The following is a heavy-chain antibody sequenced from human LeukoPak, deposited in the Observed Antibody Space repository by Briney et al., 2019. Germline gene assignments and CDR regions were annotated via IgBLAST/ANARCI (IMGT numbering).Heavy chain of an antibody. Sequence: GGSLRLSCAASGFTFSSYSMNWVRQAPGKGLEWVSSISGSSSYIYYADSVKGRFIISRDNAKNSLYLQMNSLRAEDTAVYYCARDLLGWELHYFDYWGQGTLVTVSS. D-gene: IGHD1-26*01. CDR3: ARDLLGWELHYFDY. CDR2: ISGSSSYI. V-gene: IGHV3-21*03. CDR1: GFTFSSYS. J-gene: IGHJ4*02.